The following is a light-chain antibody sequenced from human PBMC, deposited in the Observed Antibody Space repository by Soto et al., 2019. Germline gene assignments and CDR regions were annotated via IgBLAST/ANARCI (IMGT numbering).Light chain of an antibody. V-gene: IGLV2-11*01. Sequence: QSALTQPRSVSGSPGQSVTISCTGTSSDVGIYNYVSWYQHHPGKAPKLIIYDVIKRPSGVPDRFSGSKSGITASLTISGLQADDEADYYCWSYAATSTLVFGGGTKLTVL. CDR3: WSYAATSTLV. CDR2: DVI. J-gene: IGLJ3*02. CDR1: SSDVGIYNY.